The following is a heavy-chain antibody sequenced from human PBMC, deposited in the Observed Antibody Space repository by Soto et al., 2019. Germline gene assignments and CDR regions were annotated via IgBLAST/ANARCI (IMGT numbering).Heavy chain of an antibody. D-gene: IGHD6-13*01. V-gene: IGHV3-23*01. CDR1: GFTFDTYA. Sequence: EVQLLESGGGLVQPGGSLRLSCVASGFTFDTYAISWVRQAPGKGLEWVSTVSGSGLSTYYTDSVKGRFTISRDNPRNTLYLQMNSLRLEDTAVYFCAKDLIAATGTPSYYFDSWGQGTLVTVSS. CDR2: VSGSGLST. J-gene: IGHJ4*02. CDR3: AKDLIAATGTPSYYFDS.